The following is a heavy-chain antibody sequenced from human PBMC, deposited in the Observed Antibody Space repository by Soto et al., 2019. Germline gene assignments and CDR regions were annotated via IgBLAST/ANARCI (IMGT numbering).Heavy chain of an antibody. CDR3: ARDLSSGYDSSYFDY. CDR1: GYLISGGYY. Sequence: PSETLSLTCSVSGYLISGGYYWGWVRQTPGKGLEWLGSIDYSGRTYKNPSLKSRVSASVDLSKNQFSLNLRSVTAADTAVYFCARDLSSGYDSSYFDYWGQGTLVTVSS. V-gene: IGHV4-38-2*02. CDR2: IDYSGRT. J-gene: IGHJ4*02. D-gene: IGHD3-22*01.